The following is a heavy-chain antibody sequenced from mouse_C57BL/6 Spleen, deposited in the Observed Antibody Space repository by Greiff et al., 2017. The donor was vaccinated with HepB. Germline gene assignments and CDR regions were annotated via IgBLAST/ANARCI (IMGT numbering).Heavy chain of an antibody. D-gene: IGHD1-1*01. Sequence: QVQLQQPGAELVKPGASVKMSCKASGYTFTSYWITWVKQRPGQGLEWIGDIYPGSGSTNYNEKFKSKATLTVDTSSSTAYMRLSSLTSEDSAVYYCARNYGSGPWWFDVWGTGTTVTVSS. V-gene: IGHV1-55*01. CDR1: GYTFTSYW. CDR3: ARNYGSGPWWFDV. J-gene: IGHJ1*03. CDR2: IYPGSGST.